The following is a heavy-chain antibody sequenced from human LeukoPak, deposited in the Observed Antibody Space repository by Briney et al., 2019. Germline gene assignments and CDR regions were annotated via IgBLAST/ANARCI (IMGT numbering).Heavy chain of an antibody. J-gene: IGHJ3*02. CDR2: IYYSGST. V-gene: IGHV4-59*01. CDR3: ARVDSSGYYSNDAFDI. D-gene: IGHD3-22*01. Sequence: PSETLSLTCTVSGGSISSYHWSWIRQPPGKGLEWIGHIYYSGSTNYNPSLKSRVTISVDTSKNQFSLKLSSVTAADTAVYYCARVDSSGYYSNDAFDIWGQGTMVTVSS. CDR1: GGSISSYH.